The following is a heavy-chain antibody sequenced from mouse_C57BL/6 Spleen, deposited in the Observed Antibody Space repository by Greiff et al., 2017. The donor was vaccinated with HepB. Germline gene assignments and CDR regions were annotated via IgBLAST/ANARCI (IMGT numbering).Heavy chain of an antibody. CDR3: ARSYYSNPAWFAY. D-gene: IGHD2-5*01. CDR1: GFTFSDYG. J-gene: IGHJ3*01. Sequence: EVQVVESGGGLVKPGGSLKLSCAASGFTFSDYGMHWVRQAPEKGLEWVAYISSGSSTIYYADTVKGRFTISRDNAKNTLFLQMTSLRSEDTAMYYCARSYYSNPAWFAYWGQGTLVTVSA. V-gene: IGHV5-17*01. CDR2: ISSGSSTI.